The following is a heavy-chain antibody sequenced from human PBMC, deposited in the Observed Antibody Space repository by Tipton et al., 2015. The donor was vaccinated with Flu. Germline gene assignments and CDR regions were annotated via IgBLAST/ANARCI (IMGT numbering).Heavy chain of an antibody. CDR2: IYPSGTT. D-gene: IGHD3-10*02. J-gene: IGHJ4*02. Sequence: TLSLTCTVSSGSIRSTNYFCAWIRQPPGKRLELIGSIYPSGTTYYNPSLKSRVTISVDTSKSQFSLMLRSVTAADTAVYYCARLSYYDVDLKNFCFDYWGQGALVTVSS. CDR3: ARLSYYDVDLKNFCFDY. CDR1: SGSIRSTNYF. V-gene: IGHV4-39*07.